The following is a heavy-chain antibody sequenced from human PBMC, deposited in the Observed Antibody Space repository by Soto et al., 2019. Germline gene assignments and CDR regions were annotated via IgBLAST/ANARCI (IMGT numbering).Heavy chain of an antibody. D-gene: IGHD6-13*01. CDR2: IYSSGST. J-gene: IGHJ6*02. V-gene: IGHV4-30-4*01. Sequence: SETLSLTCSGSGGSISSGDYYWSWIRQPPGKGLEWIGYIYSSGSTYYNPSLKSRVTISVDTSKNQFSLKLRSVTAADTAVYYCARGGRQQLDLYKYDGMDVWGQGTTVT. CDR1: GGSISSGDYY. CDR3: ARGGRQQLDLYKYDGMDV.